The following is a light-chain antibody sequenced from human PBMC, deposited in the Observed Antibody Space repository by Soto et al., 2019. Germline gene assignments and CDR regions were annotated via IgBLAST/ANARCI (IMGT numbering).Light chain of an antibody. CDR1: QSVSSN. CDR2: GAS. J-gene: IGKJ5*01. CDR3: QQYNNWPPPIT. Sequence: EIVMTQSPATLSVSPGERATLSYRASQSVSSNLAWYQQKPSQAPRLLIYGASTRATGIPARFSGSGSGTEFTLTNSSLQSEDFAVYYCQQYNNWPPPITFGQGTRLEIK. V-gene: IGKV3-15*01.